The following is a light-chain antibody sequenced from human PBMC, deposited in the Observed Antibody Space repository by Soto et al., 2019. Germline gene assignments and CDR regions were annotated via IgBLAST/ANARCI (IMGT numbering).Light chain of an antibody. CDR3: MQGTHWPPVT. CDR1: QSLVYSDGIAY. CDR2: NTF. Sequence: DVVMTQSPLSLPVTLGQPASISCRSSQSLVYSDGIAYLSWFQQRPGQSPRPLIYNTFNRDSGVPDRFGGSGSGTEFTLKISRVEAEDVGIYYCMQGTHWPPVTFGQGTKLESK. J-gene: IGKJ2*01. V-gene: IGKV2-30*01.